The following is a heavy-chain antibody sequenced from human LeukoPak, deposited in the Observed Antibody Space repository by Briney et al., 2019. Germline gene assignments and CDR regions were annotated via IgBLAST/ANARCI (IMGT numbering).Heavy chain of an antibody. CDR3: ASGGYGDYVLNY. CDR1: GFTFSSYA. V-gene: IGHV3-53*01. CDR2: IYSAGNT. J-gene: IGHJ4*02. Sequence: GRSLRLSCAASGFTFSSYAMHWVRQAPGKGLEWVPVIYSAGNTYYADSVKGRFTISRDYSKNMLYLQMNSLRADDTAVYYCASGGYGDYVLNYWGQGTLVTVSS. D-gene: IGHD4-17*01.